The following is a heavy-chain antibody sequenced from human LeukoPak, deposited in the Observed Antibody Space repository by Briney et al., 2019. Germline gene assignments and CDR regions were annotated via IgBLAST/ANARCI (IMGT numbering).Heavy chain of an antibody. J-gene: IGHJ4*02. CDR2: ISAYNGNT. CDR1: GYTFTSYG. D-gene: IGHD3-10*01. V-gene: IGHV1-18*01. CDR3: ARDLYYYGSGSSLFFDY. Sequence: GASVNVSCKASGYTFTSYGISWVRQAPGQGLEWMGWISAYNGNTNYAQKLQGRVTMTTDTSTSTAYMELRSLRSDDTAVYYCARDLYYYGSGSSLFFDYWGQGTLVTVSS.